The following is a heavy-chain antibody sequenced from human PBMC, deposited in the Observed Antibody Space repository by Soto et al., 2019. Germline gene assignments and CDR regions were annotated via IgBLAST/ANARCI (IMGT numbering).Heavy chain of an antibody. J-gene: IGHJ5*02. Sequence: GGSLRLSCAASGFTFSSYSMNWVRQAPGKGLEWVSSISSSSSYIYYADSVKGRFTISRDNAKNSLYLQMNSLRAEDTAVYYCAKFSLHNPQSPRFDPGGQGPLVPVSS. V-gene: IGHV3-21*01. D-gene: IGHD3-9*01. CDR1: GFTFSSYS. CDR2: ISSSSSYI. CDR3: AKFSLHNPQSPRFDP.